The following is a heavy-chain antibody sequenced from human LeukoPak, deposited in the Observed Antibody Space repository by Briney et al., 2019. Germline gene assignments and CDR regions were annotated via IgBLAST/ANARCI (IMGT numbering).Heavy chain of an antibody. Sequence: SETLSLTCAVYGGSFSGYYWSWTRQPPGKGLEWIGEINHSGSTNYNPSLKSRVTISVDTSKNQFSLKLSSVTAADTAMYYCARESTTVAGTFDYWGQGTLVTVSS. CDR2: INHSGST. V-gene: IGHV4-34*01. CDR3: ARESTTVAGTFDY. D-gene: IGHD6-19*01. J-gene: IGHJ4*02. CDR1: GGSFSGYY.